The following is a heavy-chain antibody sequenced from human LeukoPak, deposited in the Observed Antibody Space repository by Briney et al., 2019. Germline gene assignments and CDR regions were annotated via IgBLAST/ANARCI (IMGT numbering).Heavy chain of an antibody. J-gene: IGHJ4*02. Sequence: RGSLRLSCAASGFSFSGHWMNWVRQPPGKGLEWVANIKADGSEKYYVDSVKGRFTISRDDAKRTVDLQMDNLRAEDTAIYYCAYRNNFEYWGQGALVTVSS. D-gene: IGHD1-26*01. CDR1: GFSFSGHW. V-gene: IGHV3-7*05. CDR2: IKADGSEK. CDR3: AYRNNFEY.